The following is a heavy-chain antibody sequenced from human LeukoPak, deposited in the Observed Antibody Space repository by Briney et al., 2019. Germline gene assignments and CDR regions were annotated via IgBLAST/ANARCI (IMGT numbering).Heavy chain of an antibody. V-gene: IGHV3-23*01. J-gene: IGHJ4*02. CDR3: AKAKGPYCSGGSCLAPFDY. D-gene: IGHD2-15*01. Sequence: GGSLRLSCAASGFTFSSYAMSWVRQAPGKGLEWVSAISGSGGSTYYADSVKGRFTISRDNSKNTMYVQMNSLRAEDTAVYYCAKAKGPYCSGGSCLAPFDYWGQGTLVTVSS. CDR1: GFTFSSYA. CDR2: ISGSGGST.